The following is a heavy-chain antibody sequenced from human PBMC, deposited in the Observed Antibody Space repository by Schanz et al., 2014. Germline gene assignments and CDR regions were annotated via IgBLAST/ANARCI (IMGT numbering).Heavy chain of an antibody. CDR2: IWSDGTNE. CDR1: GFSFSRYS. Sequence: VHLLESGGGLVQPGGSLRLSCAASGFSFSRYSMNWVRQAPGKGLEWVAVIWSDGTNEYYADSVKGRFTISGDSSKYTVYLQMNSLRADDTAVYYCAKGPYYYYYMDVWGNGTTVTVSS. J-gene: IGHJ6*03. CDR3: AKGPYYYYYMDV. V-gene: IGHV3-33*08.